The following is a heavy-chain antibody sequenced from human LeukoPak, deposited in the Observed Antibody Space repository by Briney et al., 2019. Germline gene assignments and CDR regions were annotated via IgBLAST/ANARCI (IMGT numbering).Heavy chain of an antibody. V-gene: IGHV4-31*03. CDR2: IYYSGST. CDR3: ARQGGDSSGSQLRYYFDY. J-gene: IGHJ4*02. D-gene: IGHD3-22*01. CDR1: GGSISSGGYY. Sequence: PSETLSLTCTVSGGSISSGGYYWSWIRQHPGKGLEWIGYIYYSGSTYYNPSLKSRVTISVDTSKNQFSLKLSSVTAADTAVYYCARQGGDSSGSQLRYYFDYWGQGTLVTVSS.